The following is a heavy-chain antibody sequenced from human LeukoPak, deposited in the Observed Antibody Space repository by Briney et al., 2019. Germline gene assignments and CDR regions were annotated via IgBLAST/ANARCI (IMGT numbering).Heavy chain of an antibody. CDR1: GGSISSSSYY. CDR3: ARGPGVFDFLGGYHDPLDH. Sequence: SETLSLTCTVSGGSISSSSYYWGWIRQPPGKGLEWIGSIYYSGSTYYNPSLKSRVTISVDTSKNQFSLKLSSVTAADTAVYYCARGPGVFDFLGGYHDPLDHRGQGTLVNGSS. J-gene: IGHJ4*02. V-gene: IGHV4-39*01. CDR2: IYYSGST. D-gene: IGHD3-3*01.